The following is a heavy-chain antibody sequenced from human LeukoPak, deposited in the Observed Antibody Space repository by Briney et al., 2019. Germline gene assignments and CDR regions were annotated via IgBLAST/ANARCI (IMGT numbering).Heavy chain of an antibody. J-gene: IGHJ4*01. CDR1: GFTFSNYA. CDR3: ARRAGAYSHPYDY. V-gene: IGHV3-30*04. D-gene: IGHD4/OR15-4a*01. Sequence: GRSLRLSCAASGFTFSNYAMHWVRQAPDQGLEWVAVISYDGTNKYYADSVKGRFTISRDNSKNTLFLQMNSLRADDTAVYYCARRAGAYSHPYDYWGHGTLVTVSS. CDR2: ISYDGTNK.